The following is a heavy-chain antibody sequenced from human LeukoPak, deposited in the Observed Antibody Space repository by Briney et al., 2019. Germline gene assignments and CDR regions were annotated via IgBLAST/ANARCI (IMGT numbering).Heavy chain of an antibody. CDR1: GFTFSDHY. Sequence: GGSLRLSCAASGFTFSDHYMDWVRQAPGKGLEWVGRTRNKINSYTTEYAASVKGRFTISRDDSKNSLNLQMSSLKTEDTAVYYCVRIGYGDYYIDYWGQGTLVTVSS. D-gene: IGHD4-17*01. V-gene: IGHV3-72*01. J-gene: IGHJ4*02. CDR3: VRIGYGDYYIDY. CDR2: TRNKINSYTT.